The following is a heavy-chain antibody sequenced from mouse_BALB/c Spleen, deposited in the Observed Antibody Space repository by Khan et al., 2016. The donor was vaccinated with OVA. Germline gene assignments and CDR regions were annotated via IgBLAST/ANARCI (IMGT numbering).Heavy chain of an antibody. CDR2: IWSGGNP. D-gene: IGHD2-14*01. CDR1: GFSLTTYG. CDR3: ARNSYMYDFTY. Sequence: QVQLKQSGPGLVQPSQSLSITCTVSGFSLTTYGVHWVRQSPGKGLEWLGLIWSGGNPDYNAAFISRLSISKDNSKSQVFFKMNSLQADDTAIYYCARNSYMYDFTYWGQGTLVTVSA. J-gene: IGHJ3*01. V-gene: IGHV2-4-1*01.